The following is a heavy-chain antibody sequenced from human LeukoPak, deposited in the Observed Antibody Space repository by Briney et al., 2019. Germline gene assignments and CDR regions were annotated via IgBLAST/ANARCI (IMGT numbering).Heavy chain of an antibody. Sequence: SQTLSLTCAVSVDSVSSNNAAWNWIRQSPSRGLEWLGRTYYRSKWSNDYAVSVKSRITINADTSKNQFSLQLSSVTPEDTAVYYCARDYWNSVRYYFDSWGQGTLVTVSS. J-gene: IGHJ4*02. D-gene: IGHD1-7*01. V-gene: IGHV6-1*01. CDR3: ARDYWNSVRYYFDS. CDR2: TYYRSKWSN. CDR1: VDSVSSNNAA.